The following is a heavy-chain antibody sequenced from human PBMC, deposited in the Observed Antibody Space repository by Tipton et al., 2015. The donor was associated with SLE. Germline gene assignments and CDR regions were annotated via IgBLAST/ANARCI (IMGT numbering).Heavy chain of an antibody. J-gene: IGHJ4*02. CDR3: ARGGNGQHQHPFDY. CDR2: IYTSGST. V-gene: IGHV4-61*02. CDR1: GGSISSGSYY. Sequence: TLSLTCTVSGGSISSGSYYWSWIRQPAGKGLEWIGRIYTSGSTNYNPSLKSRVTISVDTSKNQFSLNLSSVTAADTAVYYCARGGNGQHQHPFDYWGQGTLVTVSS. D-gene: IGHD2-2*01.